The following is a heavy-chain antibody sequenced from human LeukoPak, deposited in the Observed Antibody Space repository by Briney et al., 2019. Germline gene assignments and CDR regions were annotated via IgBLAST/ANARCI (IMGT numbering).Heavy chain of an antibody. D-gene: IGHD6-13*01. CDR1: GFTFNSYK. Sequence: PGGSLRLSCAASGFTFNSYKMNWVRQAPGKGLEWVSYISSTSSAVNYADSVKGRFTISRDNSKNTPYLQMNSLRAEDTAVYYCAKVDGVAAAGTDYWGQGTLVTVSS. V-gene: IGHV3-48*01. J-gene: IGHJ4*02. CDR2: ISSTSSAV. CDR3: AKVDGVAAAGTDY.